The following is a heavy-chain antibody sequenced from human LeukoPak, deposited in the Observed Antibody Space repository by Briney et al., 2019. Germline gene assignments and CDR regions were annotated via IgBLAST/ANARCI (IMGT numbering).Heavy chain of an antibody. CDR2: ISYDGSNK. D-gene: IGHD6-13*01. V-gene: IGHV3-30*04. CDR3: ARELEQQPVQGAFDI. Sequence: PGGSLRLSCAASGFTFSSYAMHWVRQAPGKGLEWVAVISYDGSNKYYADSVKGRFTISRDNSKNTLYLQMNSLRAEDTAVYYCARELEQQPVQGAFDIWGQGTMVTVSS. CDR1: GFTFSSYA. J-gene: IGHJ3*02.